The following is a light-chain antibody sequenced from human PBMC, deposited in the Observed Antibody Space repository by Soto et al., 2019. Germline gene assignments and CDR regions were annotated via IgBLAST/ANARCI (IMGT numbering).Light chain of an antibody. Sequence: QSALTQPASVSGSPGQSITISCTGTSSDVGSYNYVSWYQQHPGKAPKLMIYEVSDRPSGISSRFSGSKSGNTASLTLPVLQTEDEADYYCSSYTSSSTLFGTGTKLTVL. V-gene: IGLV2-14*01. J-gene: IGLJ1*01. CDR1: SSDVGSYNY. CDR3: SSYTSSSTL. CDR2: EVS.